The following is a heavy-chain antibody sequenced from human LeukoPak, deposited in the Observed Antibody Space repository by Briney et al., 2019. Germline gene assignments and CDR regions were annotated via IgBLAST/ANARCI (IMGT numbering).Heavy chain of an antibody. CDR3: ASGIAVNAFDI. Sequence: GGSLRLFCAASGFPVSSNYMSWVRQATGKGLEWVSIIYSGLSTYYADSVRGRFTISRDNSKNTLYLQMNTLRAEDTAVYYCASGIAVNAFDIWGQGTMVTVSS. D-gene: IGHD6-19*01. J-gene: IGHJ3*02. CDR1: GFPVSSNY. CDR2: IYSGLST. V-gene: IGHV3-53*01.